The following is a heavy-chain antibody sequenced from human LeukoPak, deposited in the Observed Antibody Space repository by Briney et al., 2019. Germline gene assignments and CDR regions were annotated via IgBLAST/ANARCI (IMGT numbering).Heavy chain of an antibody. Sequence: GGSLRLSCAASGFTFSTYNMNWVRQAPGKGLEWVSSISSSSSYIYYADSVKGRFTISRDNAKNSLYLQMNSLRAEDTAVYYCAREYSGSYSLDYWGQGTLVTVSS. CDR1: GFTFSTYN. D-gene: IGHD1-26*01. CDR2: ISSSSSYI. J-gene: IGHJ4*02. CDR3: AREYSGSYSLDY. V-gene: IGHV3-21*01.